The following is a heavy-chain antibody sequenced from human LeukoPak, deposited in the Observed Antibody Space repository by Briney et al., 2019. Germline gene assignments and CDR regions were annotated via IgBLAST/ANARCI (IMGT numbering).Heavy chain of an antibody. D-gene: IGHD6-13*01. CDR2: MSSGDSTI. J-gene: IGHJ4*02. CDR1: GFTFSDYY. CDR3: AREGSSGFDY. Sequence: NPGGSLRLSCAASGFTFSDYYMSWIRQAPGKGLEWVSYMSSGDSTIYYADSVKGRFTISRDNSKNTLYLQMNSLRAEDTAVYYCAREGSSGFDYWGQGTLVTVSS. V-gene: IGHV3-11*01.